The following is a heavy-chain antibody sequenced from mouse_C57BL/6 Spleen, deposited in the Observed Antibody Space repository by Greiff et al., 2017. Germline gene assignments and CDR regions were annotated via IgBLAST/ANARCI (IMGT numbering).Heavy chain of an antibody. CDR2: INYDGSST. Sequence: EVQRVESEGGLVQPGSSMKLSCTASGFTFSDYYMAWVRQVPEKGLEWVANINYDGSSTYYLDSLKSRFIISRDNAKNILYLQMSSLKSEDTATYYCARDDGYYPWDYWGQGTTLTVSS. CDR1: GFTFSDYY. D-gene: IGHD2-3*01. J-gene: IGHJ2*01. CDR3: ARDDGYYPWDY. V-gene: IGHV5-16*01.